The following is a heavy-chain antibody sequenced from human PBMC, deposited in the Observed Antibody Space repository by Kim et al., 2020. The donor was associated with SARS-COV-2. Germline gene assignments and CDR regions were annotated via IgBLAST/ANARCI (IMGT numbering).Heavy chain of an antibody. CDR3: ARGLAAAGLNWFDP. V-gene: IGHV3-30*01. D-gene: IGHD6-13*01. Sequence: ADSVKGRFTISRDNSKNTLYLQMNSLRAEDTAVYYCARGLAAAGLNWFDPWGQGTLVTVSS. J-gene: IGHJ5*02.